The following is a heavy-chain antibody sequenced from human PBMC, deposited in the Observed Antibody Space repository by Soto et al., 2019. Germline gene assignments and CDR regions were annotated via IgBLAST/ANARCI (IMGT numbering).Heavy chain of an antibody. V-gene: IGHV5-10-1*03. Sequence: DVQLVQSGAEVKKPGESLRISCKGSGYSFTSYWISWVRQMPGKGLEWMGRIDPSDSYTNYSPSLQGHVTISADKSISTAHLQWSSLKASDTAMYYCARLPDYYDSSGYFYGMDVWGQGTTVTVSS. CDR2: IDPSDSYT. CDR3: ARLPDYYDSSGYFYGMDV. J-gene: IGHJ6*02. CDR1: GYSFTSYW. D-gene: IGHD3-22*01.